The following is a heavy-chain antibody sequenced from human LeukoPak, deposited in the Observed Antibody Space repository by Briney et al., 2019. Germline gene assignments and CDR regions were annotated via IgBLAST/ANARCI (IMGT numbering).Heavy chain of an antibody. Sequence: SETLSLTCAVYGGSFSGYYWSWIRQPPGKGLEWIGESSPTGDITGYNPSLKGRATISVDSSKKQFSLKLTSVTAADTGVYYCARVPDFIARPCDSWGPGTLVTVSS. CDR2: SSPTGDIT. J-gene: IGHJ4*02. D-gene: IGHD2-21*01. V-gene: IGHV4-34*01. CDR3: ARVPDFIARPCDS. CDR1: GGSFSGYY.